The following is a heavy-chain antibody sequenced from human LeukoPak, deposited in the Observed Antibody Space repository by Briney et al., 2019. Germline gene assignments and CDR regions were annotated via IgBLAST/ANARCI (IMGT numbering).Heavy chain of an antibody. J-gene: IGHJ4*02. V-gene: IGHV4-34*01. CDR1: GGAFTGYY. D-gene: IGHD6-19*01. CDR3: ATPTRGGIAVTGTFGH. Sequence: SETLSLTCAGSGGAFTGYYWSWIRQPPGKGLEWVGEINHSGATNYNPSLKSRVTISVDTSKNQFSLRLTSVSAADTGVYYCATPTRGGIAVTGTFGHWGQGTQVTVSS. CDR2: INHSGAT.